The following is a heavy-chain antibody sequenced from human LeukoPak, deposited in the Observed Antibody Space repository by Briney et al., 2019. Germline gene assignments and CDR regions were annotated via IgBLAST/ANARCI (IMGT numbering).Heavy chain of an antibody. V-gene: IGHV4-4*07. Sequence: SETLCLTCTVSGGSIRSYSWSWIRQPAGKGLEWIGRIYTSGSTNYNPSLKSRVTISVEKSKNQFSLKLRSVTAADTAVYYCARDYAPLGDWFDPWGQGTLVTVSS. CDR2: IYTSGST. CDR1: GGSIRSYS. J-gene: IGHJ5*02. D-gene: IGHD2-2*01. CDR3: ARDYAPLGDWFDP.